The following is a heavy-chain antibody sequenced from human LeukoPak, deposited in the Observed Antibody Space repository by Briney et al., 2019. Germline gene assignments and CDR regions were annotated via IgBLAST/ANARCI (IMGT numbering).Heavy chain of an antibody. J-gene: IGHJ4*02. Sequence: GGSLRLSCAASEFAFSTYNMNWVRQAPGKGLEWVSYISTGSSTTYYADSVKGRFTISRDNVENSLYLQMNSLRDEDTAVYYCARDPMDSSGWSPLDYWGQGTLVTVSS. CDR2: ISTGSSTT. D-gene: IGHD6-19*01. CDR1: EFAFSTYN. V-gene: IGHV3-48*02. CDR3: ARDPMDSSGWSPLDY.